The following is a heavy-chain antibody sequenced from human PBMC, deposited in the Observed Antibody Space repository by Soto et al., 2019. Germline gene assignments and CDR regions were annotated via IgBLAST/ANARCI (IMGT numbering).Heavy chain of an antibody. Sequence: PXGSLRLSCAASGFTVSSNYMSWVRQAPGKGLEWVSVIYSGGSTYYADSVKGRFTISRDNSKNTLYLQMNSLRAEDTAVYYCARDPFGSGSYYKRAFDIWGQGTMVTVSS. CDR2: IYSGGST. CDR3: ARDPFGSGSYYKRAFDI. V-gene: IGHV3-66*01. J-gene: IGHJ3*02. CDR1: GFTVSSNY. D-gene: IGHD3-10*01.